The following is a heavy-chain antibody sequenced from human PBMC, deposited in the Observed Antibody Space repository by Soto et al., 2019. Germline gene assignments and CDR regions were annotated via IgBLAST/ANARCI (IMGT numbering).Heavy chain of an antibody. CDR2: ISYDGSIK. J-gene: IGHJ6*02. V-gene: IGHV3-30*18. Sequence: PXGSLRLSCAASGFTFRGYGMHWVRQAPGRGLEWVALISYDGSIKYYADSVRGRFTISRDNSKNTLYLQMNSLRAEDTAVYYCANSEYSRYKNIDVWGQGTTVTVSS. D-gene: IGHD5-18*01. CDR1: GFTFRGYG. CDR3: ANSEYSRYKNIDV.